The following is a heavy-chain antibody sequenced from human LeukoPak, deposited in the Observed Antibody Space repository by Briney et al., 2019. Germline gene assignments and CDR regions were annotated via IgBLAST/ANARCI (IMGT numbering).Heavy chain of an antibody. CDR3: ARQATGTFGPGEEVGWFDP. Sequence: GESLKISCKGSGYSFTSYWIGWVRQMPGKGLEWMGIIYPGDSDTRYSPSFQGQVTISADKSISTAYLQWSSLKASDTAMYYCARQATGTFGPGEEVGWFDPWGQGTLVTVSS. J-gene: IGHJ5*02. V-gene: IGHV5-51*01. CDR2: IYPGDSDT. D-gene: IGHD1-1*01. CDR1: GYSFTSYW.